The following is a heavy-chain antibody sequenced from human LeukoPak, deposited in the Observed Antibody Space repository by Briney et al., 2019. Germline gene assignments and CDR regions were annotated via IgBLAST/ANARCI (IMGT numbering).Heavy chain of an antibody. Sequence: PGGSLRLSCAASGFTFSSYAMHWVRQAPGKGLEWVAVISYDGSNKYYADSVKGRFTISRDNSKNTLYLQMNSLRAEDTAVYYCARDQRAYYYDSSGYRYWGQGTLVTVSS. J-gene: IGHJ4*02. V-gene: IGHV3-30*14. CDR1: GFTFSSYA. D-gene: IGHD3-22*01. CDR2: ISYDGSNK. CDR3: ARDQRAYYYDSSGYRY.